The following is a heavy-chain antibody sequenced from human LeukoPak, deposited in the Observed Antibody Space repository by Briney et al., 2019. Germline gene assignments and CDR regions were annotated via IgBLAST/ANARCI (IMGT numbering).Heavy chain of an antibody. CDR1: GFTFSSYS. Sequence: GGSLRLSCAASGFTFSSYSMNWVRQAPGKGLKWVSSISSSSSYIYYADSVKGRFTISRDNAKNSLYLQMNSLRAEDTAVYYCAKGGPGARNNYYGSGSYPPYFDYWGQGTLVTVSS. V-gene: IGHV3-21*04. J-gene: IGHJ4*02. D-gene: IGHD3-10*01. CDR3: AKGGPGARNNYYGSGSYPPYFDY. CDR2: ISSSSSYI.